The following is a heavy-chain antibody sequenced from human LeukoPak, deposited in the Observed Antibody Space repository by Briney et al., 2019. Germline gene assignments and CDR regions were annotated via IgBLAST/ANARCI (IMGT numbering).Heavy chain of an antibody. J-gene: IGHJ3*02. CDR3: ARHYCSSTSCSDAFDI. V-gene: IGHV5-51*01. Sequence: GESLKISCKGSGYSFTSYWIGWVRQMPGKGLEWMGIIYPGDSDTRYSPSFQGQVTISADKSISTAYLQWSSLKASDTAMYYCARHYCSSTSCSDAFDIWGQGTMVTVSS. CDR2: IYPGDSDT. CDR1: GYSFTSYW. D-gene: IGHD2-2*01.